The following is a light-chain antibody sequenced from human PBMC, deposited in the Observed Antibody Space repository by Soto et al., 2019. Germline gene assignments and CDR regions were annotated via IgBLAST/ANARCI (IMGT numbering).Light chain of an antibody. CDR3: QQRSNWPPFT. V-gene: IGKV3-11*01. CDR1: QSVSSY. Sequence: EIVLTQSPATLSLSPGERATLSCRASQSVSSYLASYQQKPGQAPRLLIYDASNRATGIPARFSGSGSGTDFTLTISSLEPEDVAVYYCQQRSNWPPFTFGPGTKVYIK. CDR2: DAS. J-gene: IGKJ3*01.